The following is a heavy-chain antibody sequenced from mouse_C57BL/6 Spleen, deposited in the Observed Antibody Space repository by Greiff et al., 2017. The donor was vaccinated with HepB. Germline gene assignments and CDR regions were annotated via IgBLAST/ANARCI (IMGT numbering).Heavy chain of an antibody. CDR1: GFTFSSYT. V-gene: IGHV5-9*01. CDR3: ARRGGNYGFDY. CDR2: ISGGGGNT. D-gene: IGHD2-1*01. J-gene: IGHJ2*01. Sequence: EVKVVESGGGLVKPGGSLKLSCAASGFTFSSYTMSWVRQTPEKRLEWVATISGGGGNTYYPDSVKGRFTISRDNAKNTLYLQMSSLRSEDTALYSCARRGGNYGFDYWGQGTTLTVSS.